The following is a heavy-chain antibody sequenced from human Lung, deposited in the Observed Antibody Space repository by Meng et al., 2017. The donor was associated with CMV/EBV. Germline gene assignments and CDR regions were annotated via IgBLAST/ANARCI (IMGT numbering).Heavy chain of an antibody. Sequence: QVQLVQPGGEVKKPGSSVKVACKTSGGSFSTYTFSWVRQAPGQGLEWMGGLIPVLNKAKSAPRFQDRVTFTADETTTTAYMELSSLTFEDTAVYFCARGRGNQPLFDFWGQGTLVTVSS. CDR1: GGSFSTYT. CDR3: ARGRGNQPLFDF. D-gene: IGHD2/OR15-2a*01. J-gene: IGHJ4*02. CDR2: LIPVLNKA. V-gene: IGHV1-69*10.